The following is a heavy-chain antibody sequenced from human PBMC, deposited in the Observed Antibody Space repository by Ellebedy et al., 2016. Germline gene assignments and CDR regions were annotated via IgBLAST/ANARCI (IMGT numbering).Heavy chain of an antibody. Sequence: SETLSLXXTVSGGSISSYYWSWIRQPPGKGLEWIGYIYYSGSTNYNPSLKSRVTISVDTSKNQFSLKLSSVTAADTAVYYCASPGHGSGSPWGQGTLVTVSS. CDR1: GGSISSYY. CDR3: ASPGHGSGSP. V-gene: IGHV4-59*08. J-gene: IGHJ5*02. D-gene: IGHD3-10*01. CDR2: IYYSGST.